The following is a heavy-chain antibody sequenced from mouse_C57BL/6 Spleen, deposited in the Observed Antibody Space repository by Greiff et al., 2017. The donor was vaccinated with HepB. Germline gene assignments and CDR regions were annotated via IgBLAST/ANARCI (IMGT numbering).Heavy chain of an antibody. CDR3: ARDGAQATPFAY. Sequence: VQLKQSGPGLVKPSQSLSLTCSVTGYSITSGYYWNWIRQFPGNKLEWMGYISYDGSNNYNPSLKNRISITRDTSKNQFFLKLNSVTTEDTATYYCARDGAQATPFAYWGQGTRVTVSA. D-gene: IGHD3-2*02. J-gene: IGHJ3*01. V-gene: IGHV3-6*01. CDR2: ISYDGSN. CDR1: GYSITSGYY.